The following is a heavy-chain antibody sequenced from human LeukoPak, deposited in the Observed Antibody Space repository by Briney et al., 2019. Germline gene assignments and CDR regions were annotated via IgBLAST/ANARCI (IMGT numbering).Heavy chain of an antibody. V-gene: IGHV4-61*09. Sequence: PSQTLSLTCTVSSGSISSDGYYWSWIRQPAGKGLEWIGHIYVSGRTHCNPSLKSRVTISVDTSKNQFSINLTSVTAADTAVYYCAREGFVVAPAAMILSYYYYMDVWGKGTTVTVSS. CDR3: AREGFVVAPAAMILSYYYYMDV. CDR2: IYVSGRT. J-gene: IGHJ6*03. D-gene: IGHD2-2*01. CDR1: SGSISSDGYY.